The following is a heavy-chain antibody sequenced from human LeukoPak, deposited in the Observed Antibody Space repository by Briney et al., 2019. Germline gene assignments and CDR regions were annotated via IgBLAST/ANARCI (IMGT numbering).Heavy chain of an antibody. V-gene: IGHV1-18*01. CDR3: ARVDYYGSGSYYNGSPWFDP. D-gene: IGHD3-10*01. Sequence: SVKVSCKASGYTFTSYGISWVRQAPGQGLEWMGWISAYNGNTNYAQKLQGRVTMTTDTSTSTAYMELRSLRSDDTAVYYCARVDYYGSGSYYNGSPWFDPWGQGTLVTVSS. J-gene: IGHJ5*02. CDR1: GYTFTSYG. CDR2: ISAYNGNT.